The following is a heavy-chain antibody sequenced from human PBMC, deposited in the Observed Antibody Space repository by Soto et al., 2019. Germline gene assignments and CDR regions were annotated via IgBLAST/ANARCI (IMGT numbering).Heavy chain of an antibody. CDR1: GFTFTRYS. J-gene: IGHJ4*02. Sequence: LRLSCAASGFTFTRYSMNWVRQAPGKGLEWVSSISSTTNYIYYGDSMKGRFTIFRDNAKNSLYLEMNSLRAEDTAVYYCARESEDLTSNFDYWGQGTLVTVSS. CDR3: ARESEDLTSNFDY. V-gene: IGHV3-21*06. CDR2: ISSTTNYI.